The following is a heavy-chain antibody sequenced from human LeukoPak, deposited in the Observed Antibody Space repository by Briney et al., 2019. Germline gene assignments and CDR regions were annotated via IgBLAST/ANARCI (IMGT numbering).Heavy chain of an antibody. J-gene: IGHJ4*02. CDR2: VITIFGTA. CDR1: GGTFSSYA. CDR3: ARATVGDCGGDCYYNGVFDH. V-gene: IGHV1-69*06. D-gene: IGHD2-21*02. Sequence: ASVNVSCTASGGTFSSYAISWVRQAPGQGLEWMGGVITIFGTANYAQKCQGRGTITAGKPTNTAHMELRSLRSEDTAVYYCARATVGDCGGDCYYNGVFDHWGEGTLVTVSS.